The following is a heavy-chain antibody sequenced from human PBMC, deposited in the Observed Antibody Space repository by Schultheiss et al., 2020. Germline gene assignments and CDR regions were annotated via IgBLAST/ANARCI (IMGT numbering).Heavy chain of an antibody. CDR2: SRNKANGYTT. CDR3: ARVRYNNGWFPFDY. J-gene: IGHJ4*02. Sequence: GESLKISCAVFGFTFSDHYMDWVRQAPGKGLEWVGRSRNKANGYTTEYAASVKGRFTISRDDSQNSLYLQMNSLKTEDTAVYYCARVRYNNGWFPFDYWGQGTLVTVSS. CDR1: GFTFSDHY. D-gene: IGHD6-19*01. V-gene: IGHV3-72*01.